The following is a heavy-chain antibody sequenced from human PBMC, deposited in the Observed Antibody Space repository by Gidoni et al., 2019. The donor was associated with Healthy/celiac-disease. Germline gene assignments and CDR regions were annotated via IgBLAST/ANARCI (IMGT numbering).Heavy chain of an antibody. Sequence: EVQLVESGGGLVQPGRSLRLSCAASAFTLDDDAMHWVRQAPGKGLEWVSGISWNSCSIGYADSVKGRFTISRDNAKNSLYLQMNSLRAEDTALYYCAKADCTGGVCYTEGAHLDYWGQGTLVTVSS. CDR2: ISWNSCSI. V-gene: IGHV3-9*01. J-gene: IGHJ4*02. D-gene: IGHD2-8*02. CDR1: AFTLDDDA. CDR3: AKADCTGGVCYTEGAHLDY.